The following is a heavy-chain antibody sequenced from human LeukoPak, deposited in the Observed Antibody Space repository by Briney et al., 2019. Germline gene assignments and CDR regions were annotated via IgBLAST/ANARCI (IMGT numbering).Heavy chain of an antibody. Sequence: SQTLSLICTVSGGSISSGSYYWSWIRQPAGKGLEWIGRIYTSGSTNYNPSLKSRVTISVDTSKNQFSLKLSSVTAADTAVYYCARAPIFGVVTSHGWYFDLWGRGTLVTVSS. D-gene: IGHD3-3*01. J-gene: IGHJ2*01. CDR3: ARAPIFGVVTSHGWYFDL. CDR1: GGSISSGSYY. CDR2: IYTSGST. V-gene: IGHV4-61*02.